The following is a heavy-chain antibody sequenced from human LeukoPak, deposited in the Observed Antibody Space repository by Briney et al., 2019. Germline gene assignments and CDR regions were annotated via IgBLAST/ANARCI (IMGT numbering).Heavy chain of an antibody. CDR3: AKKVAAIGTPRFDY. V-gene: IGHV3-23*01. D-gene: IGHD6-13*01. J-gene: IGHJ4*02. CDR1: GFTFTSYA. CDR2: ISAGGGST. Sequence: GGSLRLSCAASGFTFTSYAMTWVRQAPRKGLEWVSAISAGGGSTYYADSVKGRFTIARDNSKNTLSLQMDSLRAEDTAVYYCAKKVAAIGTPRFDYWGQGTLVTVSS.